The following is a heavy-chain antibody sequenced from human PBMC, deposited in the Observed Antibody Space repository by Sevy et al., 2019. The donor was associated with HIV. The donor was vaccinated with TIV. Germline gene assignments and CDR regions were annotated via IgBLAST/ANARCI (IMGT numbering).Heavy chain of an antibody. V-gene: IGHV3-30-3*01. CDR1: GFTFSSYA. CDR3: ARGPLVRGHFDY. Sequence: GGSLRLSCAASGFTFSSYAMHWVRQASGKGLEWVAVISYDGSNKYYADSVKGRFTISRDNSKNTLYLQMNSLRAEDTAVYYCARGPLVRGHFDYWGQGTLVTVSS. J-gene: IGHJ4*02. CDR2: ISYDGSNK. D-gene: IGHD3-10*01.